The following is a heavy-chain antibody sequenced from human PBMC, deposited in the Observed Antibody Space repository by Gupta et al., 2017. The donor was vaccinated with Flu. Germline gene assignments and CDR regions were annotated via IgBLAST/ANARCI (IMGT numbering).Heavy chain of an antibody. CDR1: GYTFTDSW. J-gene: IGHJ4*02. V-gene: IGHV5-51*01. CDR3: ARQYCSTTDCSTFFDN. D-gene: IGHD2-8*01. Sequence: EVQLVQSGAEVSKPGESLKISCQAFGYTFTDSWIGWVRQMPGKGPEWIGIIYPGDSDTRYSPSFQGHVTMSVDKSVRTAYLHWSSLRASDTAIYYCARQYCSTTDCSTFFDNWGLGTLVTVSS. CDR2: IYPGDSDT.